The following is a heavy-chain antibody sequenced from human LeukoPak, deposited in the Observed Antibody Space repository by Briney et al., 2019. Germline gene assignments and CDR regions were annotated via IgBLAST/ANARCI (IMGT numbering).Heavy chain of an antibody. CDR3: ARQRGANDIVIVPAAVLDY. V-gene: IGHV4-39*01. J-gene: IGHJ4*02. CDR2: ICYSGST. CDR1: GGSISSSKYY. D-gene: IGHD2-2*01. Sequence: SETLSLTCTVSGGSISSSKYYWGWIRQPAGKGLEWSGTICYSGSTYYYPSLKSRVTISVDTSKNQSSLKLSSVTAADTAVYYCARQRGANDIVIVPAAVLDYWGQGTLVTVSS.